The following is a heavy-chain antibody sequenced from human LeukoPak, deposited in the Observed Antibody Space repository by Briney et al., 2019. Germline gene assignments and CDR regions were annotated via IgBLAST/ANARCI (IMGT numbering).Heavy chain of an antibody. CDR3: ARALTYYDFWSGRFSSYYMDV. D-gene: IGHD3-3*01. CDR1: GGSISSGGYY. V-gene: IGHV4-31*01. J-gene: IGHJ6*03. Sequence: SETLSLTCTLSGGSISSGGYYWSWVRQHPGKGLEWLGYIYYSGSTYYNPSLKSLVTISVDTSKNQFSLKLSSVTAADTAVYYCARALTYYDFWSGRFSSYYMDVWGKGTTVTVSS. CDR2: IYYSGST.